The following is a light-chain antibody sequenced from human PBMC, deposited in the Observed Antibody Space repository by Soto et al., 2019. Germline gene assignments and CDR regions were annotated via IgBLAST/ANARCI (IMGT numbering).Light chain of an antibody. CDR1: QSLLHSNGYTY. CDR2: LGS. V-gene: IGKV2-28*01. Sequence: DIVMTQSPVSLPVTPGEPASFSCRSSQSLLHSNGYTYLDWYLQKPGQSPHLLIYLGSTRASGVPDRFSGSGSGTDFTLNISRVEAEDVGVYYCMQSLQTPFTFGPGTTVDFK. CDR3: MQSLQTPFT. J-gene: IGKJ3*01.